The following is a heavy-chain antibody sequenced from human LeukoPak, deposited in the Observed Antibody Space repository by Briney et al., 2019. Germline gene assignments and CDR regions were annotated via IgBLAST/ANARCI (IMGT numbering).Heavy chain of an antibody. CDR1: GYTFTSYD. V-gene: IGHV1-8*01. CDR3: ARGPSLTGTTSETWDY. Sequence: ASVKVSCKASGYTFTSYDINWVRQATGQGLEWMGWMNPISGNTGYAQKFQGRVTMTRNTSISTAYMELSSLRSEDTAVYYCARGPSLTGTTSETWDYWGQGTLVTVSS. CDR2: MNPISGNT. D-gene: IGHD1-20*01. J-gene: IGHJ4*02.